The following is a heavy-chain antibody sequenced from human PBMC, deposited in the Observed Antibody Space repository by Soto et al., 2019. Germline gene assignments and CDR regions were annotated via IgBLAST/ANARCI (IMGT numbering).Heavy chain of an antibody. Sequence: EVQLVESGGGLVQPGGSLRLSCAASGFTFSSYWMTWVRQAPGKGLEWVANIKEDGREKYYVDSVKGRFIISKDNAKNAVYLQMNSLRDEDTAVYYCAESVSKSDVRGKGTTVTVSS. V-gene: IGHV3-7*01. CDR2: IKEDGREK. CDR3: AESVSKSDV. CDR1: GFTFSSYW. J-gene: IGHJ6*04.